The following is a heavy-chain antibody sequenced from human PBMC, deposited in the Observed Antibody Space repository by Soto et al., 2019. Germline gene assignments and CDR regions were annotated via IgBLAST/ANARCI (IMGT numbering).Heavy chain of an antibody. J-gene: IGHJ3*01. V-gene: IGHV3-21*06. D-gene: IGHD4-17*01. Sequence: GGSLRLSCEGSGFNFRNFNMIWVRQAPGKGLEWVSSVSGSSSYIYYADSVKGRFTVSRDNANNLVFLQMNGLRPEDTAMYYCARDLRGHYGPWGQGTMVT. CDR3: ARDLRGHYGP. CDR1: GFNFRNFN. CDR2: VSGSSSYI.